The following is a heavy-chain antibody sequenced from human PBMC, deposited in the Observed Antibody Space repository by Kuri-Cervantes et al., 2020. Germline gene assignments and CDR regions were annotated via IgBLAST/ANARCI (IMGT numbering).Heavy chain of an antibody. CDR1: GYTFTSYY. CDR3: ARVDHYYDSSGWVFDY. D-gene: IGHD3-22*01. V-gene: IGHV1-46*01. Sequence: ASVKVSCKASGYTFTSYYMHWVRQAPGQGLEWMGIINPSGGSTSYAQEFQGRVTMTRDTSTSTVYMELSSLRSEDTAVYYCARVDHYYDSSGWVFDYWGQGTLVTVSS. J-gene: IGHJ4*02. CDR2: INPSGGST.